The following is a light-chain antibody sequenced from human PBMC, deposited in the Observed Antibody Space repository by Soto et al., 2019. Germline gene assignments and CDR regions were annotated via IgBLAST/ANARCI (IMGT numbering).Light chain of an antibody. J-gene: IGKJ1*01. V-gene: IGKV3-20*01. CDR1: QIVTSSY. Sequence: EIVLTQSPGTLSLSPGERATLSCRASQIVTSSYLAWYQQKPGQAPRLLIYGASSRATGIPDRFSGSGSGTDFTLTISRLEPEDFAVYYCQQYGMSPWTFGQGTKVEI. CDR3: QQYGMSPWT. CDR2: GAS.